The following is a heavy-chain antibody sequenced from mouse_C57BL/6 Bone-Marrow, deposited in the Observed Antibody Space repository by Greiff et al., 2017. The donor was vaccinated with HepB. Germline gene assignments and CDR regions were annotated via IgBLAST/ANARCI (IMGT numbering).Heavy chain of an antibody. CDR1: GYTFTSYG. Sequence: VQLQQSGAELARPGASVKLSCKASGYTFTSYGISWVKQRTGQGLEWIGEIYPRSGYTYYNEKFKGKATLTADKSSSTAYMELRSLTSEDSAVYFCARWGDDSYYFDYWGQGTTLTVSS. CDR2: IYPRSGYT. V-gene: IGHV1-81*01. CDR3: ARWGDDSYYFDY. D-gene: IGHD2-4*01. J-gene: IGHJ2*01.